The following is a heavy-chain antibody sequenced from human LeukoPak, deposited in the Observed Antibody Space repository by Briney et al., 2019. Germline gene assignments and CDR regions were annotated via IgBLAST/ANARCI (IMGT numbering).Heavy chain of an antibody. V-gene: IGHV1-18*01. Sequence: ASVKVSCKASGYIFTNFGISWVRQARGQGLERMGWISAYNGNTNYAQKLQGRVTMTTDTSTSTAYMELRSLRSDDTAVYYCARMDWNYAGSKAFDIWGQGTMVTVSS. CDR1: GYIFTNFG. CDR3: ARMDWNYAGSKAFDI. J-gene: IGHJ3*02. D-gene: IGHD1-7*01. CDR2: ISAYNGNT.